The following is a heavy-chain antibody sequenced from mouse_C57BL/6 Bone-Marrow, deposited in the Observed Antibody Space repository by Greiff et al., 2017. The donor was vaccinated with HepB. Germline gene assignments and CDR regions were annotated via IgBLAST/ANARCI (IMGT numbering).Heavy chain of an antibody. CDR1: GFSLTSYG. CDR3: ARFTTVPPYYYAMDY. CDR2: IWSGGST. V-gene: IGHV2-2*01. D-gene: IGHD1-1*01. J-gene: IGHJ4*01. Sequence: VKLMESGPGLVQPSQSLSITCTVSGFSLTSYGVHWVRQSPGKGLEWLGVIWSGGSTDNNAAFISRLSISKDNSKSQVFFKMNSLQADDTSIYYCARFTTVPPYYYAMDYWGQGTSVTVSS.